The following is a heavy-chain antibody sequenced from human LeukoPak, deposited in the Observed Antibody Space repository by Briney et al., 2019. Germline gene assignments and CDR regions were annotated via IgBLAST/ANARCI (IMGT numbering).Heavy chain of an antibody. CDR2: IKQDGSEK. Sequence: GGSLRLSCAASGFTFSSYWMSWVRQAPGKGLEWVANIKQDGSEKYYVDSVKGRFTISRDNAKNSLYLQVNSLRAEDTAVYYCARDQLLWFGEMAYFDYWGQGTLVTVSS. CDR3: ARDQLLWFGEMAYFDY. D-gene: IGHD3-10*01. V-gene: IGHV3-7*01. CDR1: GFTFSSYW. J-gene: IGHJ4*02.